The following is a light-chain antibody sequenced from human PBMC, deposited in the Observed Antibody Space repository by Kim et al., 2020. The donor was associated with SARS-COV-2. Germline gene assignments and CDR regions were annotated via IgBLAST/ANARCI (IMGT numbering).Light chain of an antibody. CDR2: DAS. CDR1: QNIRSY. V-gene: IGKV3-11*01. Sequence: EIALTQSPATLSLSPGEGATLSCRASQNIRSYLAWYQQRPGQAPRLLIYDASTRVTGIPARFSGSGSGTDFTLSISSLEPEDFAVYYCQQRNTWPSFGGGTKVDI. J-gene: IGKJ4*01. CDR3: QQRNTWPS.